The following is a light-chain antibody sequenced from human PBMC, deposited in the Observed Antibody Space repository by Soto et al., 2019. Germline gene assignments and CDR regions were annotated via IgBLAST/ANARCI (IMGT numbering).Light chain of an antibody. Sequence: EIVLTQSPGTLSLSPGERATLSCRASQSVSSNYLAWYRQKPGQAPRLLIYGASNRATGIPDRFSGSGSGTDFTLTISRLEPEDFAVYYCQKYGSSPGYTFGQGTKLEIK. CDR1: QSVSSNY. CDR2: GAS. V-gene: IGKV3-20*01. J-gene: IGKJ2*01. CDR3: QKYGSSPGYT.